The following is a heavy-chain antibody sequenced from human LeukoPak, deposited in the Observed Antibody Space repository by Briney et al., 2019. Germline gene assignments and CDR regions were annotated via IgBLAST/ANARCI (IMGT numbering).Heavy chain of an antibody. CDR3: ARVVVLRFLEWFPPGWFDP. Sequence: GSSVKVSCKASGGTFSSYAISWVRQAPGQGLEWMGGIIPIFGTANYAQKFQGRVTITTDESTSTAYMELSSLRSEDTAVYYCARVVVLRFLEWFPPGWFDPWGQGTLVTVSS. J-gene: IGHJ5*02. V-gene: IGHV1-69*05. CDR2: IIPIFGTA. CDR1: GGTFSSYA. D-gene: IGHD3-3*01.